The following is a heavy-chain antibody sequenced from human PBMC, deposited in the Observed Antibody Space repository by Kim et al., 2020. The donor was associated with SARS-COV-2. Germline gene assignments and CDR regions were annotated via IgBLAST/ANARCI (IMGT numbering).Heavy chain of an antibody. CDR3: ARVVVVVPASVVWFDP. D-gene: IGHD2-15*01. Sequence: SLKSRVTISIHTSKNQFSLKLSSVTAADTAVYYCARVVVVVPASVVWFDPWGQGTLVTVSS. J-gene: IGHJ5*02. V-gene: IGHV4-30-2*04.